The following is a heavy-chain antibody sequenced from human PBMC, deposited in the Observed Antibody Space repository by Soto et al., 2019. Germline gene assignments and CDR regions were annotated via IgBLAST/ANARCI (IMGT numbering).Heavy chain of an antibody. D-gene: IGHD6-19*01. CDR3: ARESIAVAGPGCMDV. CDR2: IYYSGST. CDR1: GGSISSGGYY. Sequence: LCGGSISSGGYYWSWIRQHPGKGLEWIGYIYYSGSTYYNPSLKSRVTISVDTSKNQFSLKLSSVTAADTAVYYCARESIAVAGPGCMDVWGQGTTVTVSS. V-gene: IGHV4-31*02. J-gene: IGHJ6*02.